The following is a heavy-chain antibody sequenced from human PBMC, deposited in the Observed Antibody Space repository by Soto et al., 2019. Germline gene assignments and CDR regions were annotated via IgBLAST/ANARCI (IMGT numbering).Heavy chain of an antibody. V-gene: IGHV4-30-2*01. CDR3: ARASLLTGYYDYYYGMDV. J-gene: IGHJ6*02. CDR2: IYHSGGT. Sequence: SETLSLTCAVSGGSISSGGYSWSWIRQPPGKGLEWIGYIYHSGGTYYNPSLKSRVTISVDRSKNQFSLKLSSVTAADTAVYYCARASLLTGYYDYYYGMDVWGQGTTVTVSS. CDR1: GGSISSGGYS. D-gene: IGHD3-9*01.